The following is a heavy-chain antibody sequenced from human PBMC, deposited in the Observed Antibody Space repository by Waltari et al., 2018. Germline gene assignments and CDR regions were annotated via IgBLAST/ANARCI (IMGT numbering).Heavy chain of an antibody. V-gene: IGHV3-30*18. CDR2: ISYDGDKK. J-gene: IGHJ3*02. CDR3: AKALKLFELFPRNSFDI. D-gene: IGHD3-3*01. CDR1: GFTFTDYP. Sequence: QVQLVESGGGVVKPGRSLRLSCSAPGFTFTDYPIHWVRQGPGKGLEWVAAISYDGDKKFYADSVKGRFTVSRDTSRNTLYVHLNNLRAEDTAIYYCAKALKLFELFPRNSFDIWGHGTMVTVSP.